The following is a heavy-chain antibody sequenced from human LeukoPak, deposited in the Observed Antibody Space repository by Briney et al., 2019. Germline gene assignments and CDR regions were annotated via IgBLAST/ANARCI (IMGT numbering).Heavy chain of an antibody. CDR3: ARVTAVAGTSVGVDA. Sequence: PGGSLRLSCAASGFTFSSYWMSWVRQVPGKGLEWVANIKPDGGEKNYVDSVKGRFTIYRDNAKKSLYLQMNSLRAEDTAVYYCARVTAVAGTSVGVDAWGQGILVTVS. J-gene: IGHJ4*02. CDR2: IKPDGGEK. CDR1: GFTFSSYW. D-gene: IGHD6-19*01. V-gene: IGHV3-7*01.